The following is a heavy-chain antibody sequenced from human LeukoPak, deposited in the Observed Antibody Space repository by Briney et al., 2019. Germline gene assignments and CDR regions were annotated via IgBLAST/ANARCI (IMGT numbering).Heavy chain of an antibody. V-gene: IGHV3-23*01. D-gene: IGHD2-8*01. CDR3: AKEASYCTNGVCYSRIFDT. CDR1: GFTFSSYA. J-gene: IGHJ5*02. Sequence: QPGGSLGLSCAASGFTFSSYAMSWVRQAPGKGLEWVSAISGSGGSTFNADSVKGRFTMSRDNSKNTLYLQMNSLRAEDTAVYYCAKEASYCTNGVCYSRIFDTWGQGTLVTVSS. CDR2: ISGSGGST.